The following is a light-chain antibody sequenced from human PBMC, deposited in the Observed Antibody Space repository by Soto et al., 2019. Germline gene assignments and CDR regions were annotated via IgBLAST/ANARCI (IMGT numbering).Light chain of an antibody. CDR3: QQYYNVPRT. CDR2: WAS. J-gene: IGKJ1*01. CDR1: QSVLYSSNNKNY. V-gene: IGKV4-1*01. Sequence: DILMTQSPDSLAVSLGERATINCKASQSVLYSSNNKNYLAWYQQKPGQPPKLLIYWASTRESGVPDRFSGSGSGTDFTLTISSLQAEDVAVYHCQQYYNVPRTFGQGTKVDIK.